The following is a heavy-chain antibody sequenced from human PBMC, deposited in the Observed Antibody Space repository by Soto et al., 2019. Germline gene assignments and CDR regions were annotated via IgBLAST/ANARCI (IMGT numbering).Heavy chain of an antibody. CDR1: GFTVSSNY. V-gene: IGHV3-66*01. D-gene: IGHD1-26*01. CDR2: IYSGGST. J-gene: IGHJ4*02. Sequence: EVQLVESGGGLVQPGGSLRLSCAASGFTVSSNYMSWVRQAPGKGLEWVSVIYSGGSTYYAYSVKGRFTISRDNSKNTLYLQMNSLRAEDTAVYYCARGGVGTMTTIFDYWGQGTLVTVSS. CDR3: ARGGVGTMTTIFDY.